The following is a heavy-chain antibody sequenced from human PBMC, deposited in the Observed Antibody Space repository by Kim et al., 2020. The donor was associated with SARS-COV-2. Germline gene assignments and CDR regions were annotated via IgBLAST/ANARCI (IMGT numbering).Heavy chain of an antibody. J-gene: IGHJ4*02. Sequence: GGSLRLSCAASGFTFSSYWMSWVRQAPGKGLEWVANIKQDGSKKYYVDSVKGRFTISRDNAKNSLYLQMNSLRAEDTAVYYCARDWRKGIAVAGTDLDYWGQGTLVTVSS. V-gene: IGHV3-7*03. D-gene: IGHD6-19*01. CDR2: IKQDGSKK. CDR3: ARDWRKGIAVAGTDLDY. CDR1: GFTFSSYW.